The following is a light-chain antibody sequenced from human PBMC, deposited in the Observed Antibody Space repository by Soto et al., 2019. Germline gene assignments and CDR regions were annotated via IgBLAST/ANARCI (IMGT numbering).Light chain of an antibody. V-gene: IGKV3-20*01. Sequence: EIVLTQSPGTLSLSPGERATLSCRASQSVSSSYLAWYQQKPGQAPRLLIYGASSRATGIPDRFSGSGSGTDFTLTISRLEPEDFAVYYCQQYSTWPWTFGQGTKVEIK. CDR1: QSVSSSY. J-gene: IGKJ1*01. CDR2: GAS. CDR3: QQYSTWPWT.